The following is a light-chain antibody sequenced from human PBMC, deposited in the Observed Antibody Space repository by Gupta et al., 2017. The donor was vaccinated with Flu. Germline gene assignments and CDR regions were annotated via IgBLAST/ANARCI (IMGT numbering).Light chain of an antibody. V-gene: IGLV1-44*01. J-gene: IGLJ3*02. Sequence: QSVITQPPSAARTPGQTVTISCSGSSSNIGSNTVNWYQQVPGAAHKLLIHSNNQRPSGVPDRFSGSKSGASAPLAISGLQSEDEADYYCATWDDSLNGWVFGGGTKLTVL. CDR1: SSNIGSNT. CDR3: ATWDDSLNGWV. CDR2: SNN.